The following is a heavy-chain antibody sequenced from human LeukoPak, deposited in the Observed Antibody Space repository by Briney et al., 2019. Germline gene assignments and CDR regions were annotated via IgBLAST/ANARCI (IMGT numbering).Heavy chain of an antibody. CDR2: ISSSSSNI. CDR1: GFTFSSYS. V-gene: IGHV3-21*04. CDR3: AKGSYDSGPSDY. Sequence: GGSLRLCCAASGFTFSSYSMNWGRQAPGKGLELVSSISSSSSNIYYAYSVRGRITISRDNAKNSLYLQMNSLRAEDTALYYCAKGSYDSGPSDYWGQGTLVTVSS. D-gene: IGHD3-22*01. J-gene: IGHJ4*02.